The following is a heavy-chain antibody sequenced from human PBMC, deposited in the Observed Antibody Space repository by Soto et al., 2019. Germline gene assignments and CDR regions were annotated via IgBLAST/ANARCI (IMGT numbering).Heavy chain of an antibody. CDR1: GFTFISYW. J-gene: IGHJ4*02. CDR3: ARDRYYYDSSGYYLVDDY. D-gene: IGHD3-22*01. V-gene: IGHV3-7*05. CDR2: IKQDGSEK. Sequence: GGSLRLSCASSGFTFISYWMSWVRQAPGKGLEWVANIKQDGSEKYYVDSVKGRFAISRDNAKNSLYLQMNSLRAEDTAVYYCARDRYYYDSSGYYLVDDYWGQGTLVTVSS.